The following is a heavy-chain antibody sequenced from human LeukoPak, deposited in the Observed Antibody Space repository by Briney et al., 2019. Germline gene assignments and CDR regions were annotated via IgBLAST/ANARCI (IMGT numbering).Heavy chain of an antibody. Sequence: GASVKVSCKASGYTFTSYYMHWVRQAPGQGLEWMGIINPSGGSTSYAQKFQGRVTMTRDMSTSTVYMELSSLRSEDTAVYYCARDLKGSRGATHFDYWGQGTLVTVSS. CDR3: ARDLKGSRGATHFDY. D-gene: IGHD1-26*01. V-gene: IGHV1-46*01. J-gene: IGHJ4*02. CDR2: INPSGGST. CDR1: GYTFTSYY.